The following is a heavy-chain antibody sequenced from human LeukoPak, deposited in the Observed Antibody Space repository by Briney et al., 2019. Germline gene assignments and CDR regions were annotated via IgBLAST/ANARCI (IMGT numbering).Heavy chain of an antibody. CDR3: AREDVDYDSSGYVY. CDR1: GFTVSSNY. CDR2: VYSGGST. J-gene: IGHJ4*02. D-gene: IGHD3-22*01. V-gene: IGHV3-53*01. Sequence: GGSLRLSCAASGFTVSSNYMSWVRQAPGKGLEWVSVVYSGGSTYYADSVKGRFTISRDNSKNTLYLQMNSLRAEDTAVYYCAREDVDYDSSGYVYWGQGTLVTVSS.